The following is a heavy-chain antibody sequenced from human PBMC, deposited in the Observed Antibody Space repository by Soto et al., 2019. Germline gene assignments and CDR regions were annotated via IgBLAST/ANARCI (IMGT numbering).Heavy chain of an antibody. CDR1: GFTFSSYA. CDR2: ISSNGGST. CDR3: VKGVVVTTFEFDY. D-gene: IGHD3-22*01. V-gene: IGHV3-64D*08. Sequence: PGGSLRLSCSASGFTFSSYAMHWVRQAPGKGLEYVSAISSNGGSTYYADSVKGRFTISRDNSKNTLYLQMSSLRAEDTAVYYCVKGVVVTTFEFDYWGQGTLVTVSA. J-gene: IGHJ4*02.